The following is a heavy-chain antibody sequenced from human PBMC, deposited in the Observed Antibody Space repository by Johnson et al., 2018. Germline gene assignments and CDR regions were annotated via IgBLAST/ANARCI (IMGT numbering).Heavy chain of an antibody. CDR3: ARVRDGYIFDAFVI. D-gene: IGHD5-24*01. CDR2: IYQDGSEK. J-gene: IGHJ3*02. V-gene: IGHV3-7*01. CDR1: GFTFSSYW. Sequence: VQLVQSGGGLVQPGGSLRLSCAASGFTFSSYWMSWVRQAPGKGLEWVANIYQDGSEKYYVDSVKGRFTISRDNAKNSLYLQMNSLRAEDTAVYYCARVRDGYIFDAFVIWGQGTMVTCS.